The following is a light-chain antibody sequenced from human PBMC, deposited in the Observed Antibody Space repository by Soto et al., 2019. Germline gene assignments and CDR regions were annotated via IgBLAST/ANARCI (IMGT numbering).Light chain of an antibody. CDR1: QDISKY. J-gene: IGKJ2*01. Sequence: DIQMTQSPSSLSASVGDRVTINCQASQDISKYLNWYHQKPGKAPRLLIYEGYNLEPGVPSMFSGGGFGTDFNLTITSLQPETIGTYYCQQYDNLPFTFGQGTKLEI. V-gene: IGKV1-33*01. CDR2: EGY. CDR3: QQYDNLPFT.